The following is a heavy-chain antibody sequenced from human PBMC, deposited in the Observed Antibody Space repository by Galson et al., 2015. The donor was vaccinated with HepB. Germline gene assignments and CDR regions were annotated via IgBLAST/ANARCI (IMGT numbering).Heavy chain of an antibody. V-gene: IGHV3-49*03. J-gene: IGHJ3*02. CDR1: GFTFGDYA. CDR2: IRSKAYGGTT. Sequence: SLRLSCAASGFTFGDYAMSWFRQAPGKGLEWVGFIRSKAYGGTTEYAASVKGRFTISRDDSKSIAYLQMNSLKTEDTAVYYCTRAPLGSYYYDNSGSDAFDIWGQGTMVTVSS. CDR3: TRAPLGSYYYDNSGSDAFDI. D-gene: IGHD3-22*01.